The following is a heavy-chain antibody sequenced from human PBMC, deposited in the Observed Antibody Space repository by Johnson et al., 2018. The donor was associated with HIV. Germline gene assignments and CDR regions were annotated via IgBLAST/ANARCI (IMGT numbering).Heavy chain of an antibody. D-gene: IGHD1-26*01. CDR3: ARGPWAGVGATTDAFDI. V-gene: IGHV3-53*01. J-gene: IGHJ3*02. CDR1: GFIVSNNY. Sequence: VQLVESGGGLIQPGGSLRLSCAASGFIVSNNYMSWVRQAPGKGLEWVSGIYSGGSTYYADSVKGRFTISRATSKNTVYHQMNSLRAEDTAGYYCARGPWAGVGATTDAFDIWGQGTRVTVSS. CDR2: IYSGGST.